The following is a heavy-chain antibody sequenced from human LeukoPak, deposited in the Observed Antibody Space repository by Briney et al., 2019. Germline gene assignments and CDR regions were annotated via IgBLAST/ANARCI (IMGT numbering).Heavy chain of an antibody. Sequence: GGSLRLSCAASGFTFSDYGMSWVRQAPGKGLEWVAAISGAGVSTFYADSVKGRFTISRDNAENSLYLQMNSLRADDTAIYYCARESRSVVTRYFQHWGQGTLVTVSS. CDR3: ARESRSVVTRYFQH. D-gene: IGHD4-23*01. V-gene: IGHV3-23*01. J-gene: IGHJ1*01. CDR2: ISGAGVST. CDR1: GFTFSDYG.